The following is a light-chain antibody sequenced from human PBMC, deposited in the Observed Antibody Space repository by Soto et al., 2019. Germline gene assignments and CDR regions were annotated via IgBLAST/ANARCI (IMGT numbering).Light chain of an antibody. V-gene: IGKV3-11*01. CDR1: QSISSY. J-gene: IGKJ4*01. CDR3: QKRVNGPT. Sequence: EIVLTQSPATLSLSPGERATLSCRASQSISSYLGWYQQKPGQAPRLLIYDVSKRATGIPARFSGSGSGTDVTLTISSLEPEDFAVYCCQKRVNGPTFGGGPKVQTK. CDR2: DVS.